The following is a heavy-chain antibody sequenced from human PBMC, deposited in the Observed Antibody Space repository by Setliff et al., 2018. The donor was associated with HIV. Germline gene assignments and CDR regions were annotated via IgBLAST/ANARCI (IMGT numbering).Heavy chain of an antibody. Sequence: SETLSLTCSVSGDSISSSTDYWWSWVRQSPGKGLEWIGEISHSGSTNYNPSLRSRVTISVDTSSNQFSLKLSSVTAADTAVYYCARDYYDDSYYRPGIYYYYYMDVWGKGTTVTVSS. J-gene: IGHJ6*03. V-gene: IGHV4-4*02. D-gene: IGHD3-10*01. CDR3: ARDYYDDSYYRPGIYYYYYMDV. CDR2: ISHSGST. CDR1: GDSISSSTDYW.